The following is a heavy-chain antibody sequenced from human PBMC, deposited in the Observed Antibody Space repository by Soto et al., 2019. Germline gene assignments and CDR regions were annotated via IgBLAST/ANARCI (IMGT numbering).Heavy chain of an antibody. V-gene: IGHV4-31*03. J-gene: IGHJ5*02. D-gene: IGHD3-3*01. CDR1: GGSISSGGYD. Sequence: QVQLQESGPGLVKPSQTLSLTCTVSGGSISSGGYDWSWIRQHPGKGLEWIGYIYYSGSTYYNPSLKSRVTISVDTSKNQFSLKLSSVTAADTAVYYCARAGGEWLLGKVDPWGQGTLVTVSS. CDR3: ARAGGEWLLGKVDP. CDR2: IYYSGST.